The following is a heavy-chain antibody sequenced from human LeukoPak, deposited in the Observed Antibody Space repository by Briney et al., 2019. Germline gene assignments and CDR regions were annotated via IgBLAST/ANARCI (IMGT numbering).Heavy chain of an antibody. V-gene: IGHV4-61*08. CDR3: ARGGYSYFDY. D-gene: IGHD5-24*01. CDR2: IYNSVST. Sequence: SETLSLTCTVSGGSISSGGYYWSWIRQHPGKGLEWIGYIYNSVSTNYNPSLNSRVTILVDTSKNQFSLKLSSVTAADTAVYYCARGGYSYFDYWGQGTLVTVSS. J-gene: IGHJ4*02. CDR1: GGSISSGGYY.